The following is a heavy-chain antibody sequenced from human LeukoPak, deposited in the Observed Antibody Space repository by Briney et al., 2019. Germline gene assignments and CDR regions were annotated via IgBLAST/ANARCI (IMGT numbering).Heavy chain of an antibody. D-gene: IGHD2-15*01. CDR1: GFTFSSYA. CDR2: ISYDGSNK. V-gene: IGHV3-30*04. Sequence: GGSLRLSCAASGFTFSSYAMHWVRQAPGKGLEWVAVISYDGSNKYYADSAKGRFTISRDNSKNTLYLQMNSLRAEDTAVYYCARAPSGYCSGGSCGPYNWFDPWGQGTLVTVSS. CDR3: ARAPSGYCSGGSCGPYNWFDP. J-gene: IGHJ5*02.